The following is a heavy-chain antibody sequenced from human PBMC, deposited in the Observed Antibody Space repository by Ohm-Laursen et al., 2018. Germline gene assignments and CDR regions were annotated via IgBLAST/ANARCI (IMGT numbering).Heavy chain of an antibody. CDR1: GYTFTSYG. CDR3: AYGYSSGWYGGYYGMDV. Sequence: SSVKVSCKVSGYTFTSYGISWVRQAPGQGLEWMGWISAYNGNTNYAQKLQGRVTMTTDTSTSTAYMELRSLRSDDTAVYYCAYGYSSGWYGGYYGMDVWGQGTTVTVSS. J-gene: IGHJ6*02. V-gene: IGHV1-18*01. D-gene: IGHD6-19*01. CDR2: ISAYNGNT.